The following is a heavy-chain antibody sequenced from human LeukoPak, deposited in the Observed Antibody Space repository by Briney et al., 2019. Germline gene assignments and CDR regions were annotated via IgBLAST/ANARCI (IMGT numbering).Heavy chain of an antibody. CDR2: ISPIFGTA. D-gene: IGHD4-17*01. Sequence: SLKLSCKASGVTFSSYAISWVRQAPGQGLEWMGGISPIFGTANYAQTFQGRVTITADKSTSTAYLELSSLRSEDTAVYYCPRATTVTSPYYNYYMDVWGKGATVTVSS. V-gene: IGHV1-69*06. CDR1: GVTFSSYA. J-gene: IGHJ6*03. CDR3: PRATTVTSPYYNYYMDV.